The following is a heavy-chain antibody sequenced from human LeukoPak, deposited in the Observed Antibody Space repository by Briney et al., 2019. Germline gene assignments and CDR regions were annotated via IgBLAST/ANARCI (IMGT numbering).Heavy chain of an antibody. CDR2: ISYSSDYI. J-gene: IGHJ5*02. V-gene: IGHV3-21*01. CDR3: ARGSDWHFDP. Sequence: SGGSLRLSCAASGFTFNTYSMNWVRQAPGKGLEWVSCISYSSDYIYYADSVKGRFTISRDNAKNSLYLQMNSLRAEDTAVYYCARGSDWHFDPWGQGTLVTVSS. D-gene: IGHD6-19*01. CDR1: GFTFNTYS.